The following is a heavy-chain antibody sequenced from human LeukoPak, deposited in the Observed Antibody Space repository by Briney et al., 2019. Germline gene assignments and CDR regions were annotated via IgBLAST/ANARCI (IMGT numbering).Heavy chain of an antibody. D-gene: IGHD4-17*01. Sequence: GSLRLSCAASGFTFSDYYMSWIRQAPGKGLEWVSGINWNGGSTGYADSVKGRFTISRDNAKNSLYLQMNSLRAEDTALYYCAIASTVTNAFDIWGQGTMVTASS. CDR2: INWNGGST. V-gene: IGHV3-20*04. CDR1: GFTFSDYY. J-gene: IGHJ3*02. CDR3: AIASTVTNAFDI.